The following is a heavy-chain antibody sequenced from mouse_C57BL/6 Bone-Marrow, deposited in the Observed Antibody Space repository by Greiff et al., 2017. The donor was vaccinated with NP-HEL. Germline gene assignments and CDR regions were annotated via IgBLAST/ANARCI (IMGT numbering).Heavy chain of an antibody. Sequence: EVQLQQSGAELVRPGASVKLSCTASGFNIKDDYMHWVKQRPEQGLEWIGWIDPENGDTEYASKFQGKATITADTSSNTAYLQLSSLTSEDTAVYYCTVFITTVVDYRGQGTTLTVSS. CDR2: IDPENGDT. V-gene: IGHV14-4*01. J-gene: IGHJ2*01. CDR3: TVFITTVVDY. D-gene: IGHD1-1*01. CDR1: GFNIKDDY.